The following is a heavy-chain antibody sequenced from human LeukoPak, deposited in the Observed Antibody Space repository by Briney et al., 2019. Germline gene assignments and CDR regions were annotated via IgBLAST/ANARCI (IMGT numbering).Heavy chain of an antibody. J-gene: IGHJ4*02. CDR1: GFTFSNFA. D-gene: IGHD3-22*01. CDR3: ASMGYYYDSSGYYRY. V-gene: IGHV3-48*04. CDR2: ISSSGSTI. Sequence: GGSLRLSCAASGFTFSNFAMNWVRQAPGKGLEWVSYISSSGSTIYYADSVKGRFTISRDNAKNSLYLQMNSLRAEDTAVYYCASMGYYYDSSGYYRYWGQGTLVTVSS.